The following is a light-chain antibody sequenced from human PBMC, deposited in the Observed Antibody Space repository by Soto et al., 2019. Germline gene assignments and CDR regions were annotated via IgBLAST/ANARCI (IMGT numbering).Light chain of an antibody. J-gene: IGKJ1*01. CDR2: LGS. V-gene: IGKV2-28*01. Sequence: DLVMTQSPLSLPVTPGEPASISCRSSQSLLHSNGYNYLDWYLQKPGQSPQLLIYLGSNWASGVPDRFSGSGSGTDFTLKISRVEAEDVGVYYCMQALQTPPTFGQGTKVDIK. CDR3: MQALQTPPT. CDR1: QSLLHSNGYNY.